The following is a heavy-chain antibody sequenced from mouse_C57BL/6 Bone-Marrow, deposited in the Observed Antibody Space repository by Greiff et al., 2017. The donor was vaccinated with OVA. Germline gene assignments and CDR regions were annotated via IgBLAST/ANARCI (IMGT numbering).Heavy chain of an antibody. Sequence: VQLQQSGAELVRPGASVTLSCKASGYTFTDYEMHWVKQTPVHGLEWIGAIDPETGGTAYNQKFKGKAILTADKSSSTAYMELRSLTSEDSAVYYCTRSIPNWYYFDYWGQGTTLTVSS. V-gene: IGHV1-15*01. CDR3: TRSIPNWYYFDY. CDR2: IDPETGGT. D-gene: IGHD4-1*01. CDR1: GYTFTDYE. J-gene: IGHJ2*01.